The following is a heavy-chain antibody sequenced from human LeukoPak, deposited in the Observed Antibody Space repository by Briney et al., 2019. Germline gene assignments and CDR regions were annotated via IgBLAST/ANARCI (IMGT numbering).Heavy chain of an antibody. V-gene: IGHV4-4*07. J-gene: IGHJ6*02. CDR3: ARDLDSSSRRMDV. D-gene: IGHD6-13*01. Sequence: PSETLSLTCTVSGGSISNYSWSWIRQPAGKGLEWIGRIYTSGSTNHNPSLKSRVTMSVDTSNNQFSLKLSSVTAADTAVYYCARDLDSSSRRMDVSGQGTTVTVSS. CDR2: IYTSGST. CDR1: GGSISNYS.